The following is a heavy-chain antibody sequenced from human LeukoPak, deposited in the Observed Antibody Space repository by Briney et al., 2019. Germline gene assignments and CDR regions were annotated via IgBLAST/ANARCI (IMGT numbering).Heavy chain of an antibody. CDR2: INQDGSEK. CDR1: GLIFRSYW. V-gene: IGHV3-7*01. J-gene: IGHJ4*02. Sequence: GGSLRLSCAVSGLIFRSYWMSWVRQAPGKGLEWVANINQDGSEKYFVDSVKGRFSISRDNAKNSLHLQMNTLRAEDTAVYYCARERDGRFFDYWGQGTLVTVSS. D-gene: IGHD5-24*01. CDR3: ARERDGRFFDY.